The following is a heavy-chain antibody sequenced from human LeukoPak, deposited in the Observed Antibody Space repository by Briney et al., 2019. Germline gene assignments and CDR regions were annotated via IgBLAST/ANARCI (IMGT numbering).Heavy chain of an antibody. Sequence: GGSLRLSCAASGFTFSSYSMNWVRQAPGKGLEWVSSISSSSSYIYYADSVKGRFTISRDNAKNSLYLQMNSLRAEDTAVYYCARAPPTCGGDCYSAFDYWGQGTLVTVSS. CDR3: ARAPPTCGGDCYSAFDY. CDR2: ISSSSSYI. J-gene: IGHJ4*02. D-gene: IGHD2-21*01. V-gene: IGHV3-21*01. CDR1: GFTFSSYS.